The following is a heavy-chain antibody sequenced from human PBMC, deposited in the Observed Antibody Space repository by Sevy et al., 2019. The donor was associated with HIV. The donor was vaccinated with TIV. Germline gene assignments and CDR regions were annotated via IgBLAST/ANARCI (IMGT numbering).Heavy chain of an antibody. D-gene: IGHD3-22*01. CDR1: GFTFSSYW. CDR3: ARAPAPKYYYDSSGYPSHFDY. CDR2: IKQDGSEK. Sequence: GGSLRLSCAASGFTFSSYWMSWVRQAPGKGLEWVANIKQDGSEKYYVDSVKGRFTISRDNAKNSLYLQMNSLRAEDTAVYYCARAPAPKYYYDSSGYPSHFDYWGQGTLVTVSS. V-gene: IGHV3-7*01. J-gene: IGHJ4*02.